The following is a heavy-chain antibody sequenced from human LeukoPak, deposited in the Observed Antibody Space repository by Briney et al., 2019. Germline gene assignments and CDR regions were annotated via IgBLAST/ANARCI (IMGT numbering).Heavy chain of an antibody. D-gene: IGHD4-17*01. CDR1: GGSFSYYY. CDR2: INHSGIT. J-gene: IGHJ4*02. CDR3: ANPARDFADSGAITW. V-gene: IGHV4-34*01. Sequence: PSETLSLTCAVYGGSFSYYYWSWIRQPPGKGLEWIGEINHSGITNYNPSLKSRVTISAGTSKNQFSLKLTSVTAADTAVYYCANPARDFADSGAITWWGQGTLVTVSS.